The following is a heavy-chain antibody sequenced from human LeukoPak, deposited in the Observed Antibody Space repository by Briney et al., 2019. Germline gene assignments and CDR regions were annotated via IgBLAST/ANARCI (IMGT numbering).Heavy chain of an antibody. J-gene: IGHJ4*02. CDR1: GGSISSYY. Sequence: SETLSLTCTVSGGSISSYYWSWIRQPPGKGLEWIGYIYYSGSTNYNPSLKSRVTISVDTSKNQFSLKLSSVTAADTAVYYCARVFGGARSYWGQGTLVTVSS. CDR3: ARVFGGARSY. CDR2: IYYSGST. D-gene: IGHD3-16*01. V-gene: IGHV4-59*01.